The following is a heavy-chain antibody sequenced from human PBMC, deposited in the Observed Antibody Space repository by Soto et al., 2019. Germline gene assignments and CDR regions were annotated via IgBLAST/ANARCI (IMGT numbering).Heavy chain of an antibody. Sequence: GGSLRLSCAASGFTFRSYAMSWVRQTPGEGVGGGEASSGSGGSKYGADSVKGRFTISSDNSKNTLYLQMNSLRAEDTAVYYSAKPVGAETPLAAASDCGGQGTMVTVSS. J-gene: IGHJ4*02. CDR2: SSGSGGSK. V-gene: IGHV3-23*01. CDR3: AKPVGAETPLAAASDC. D-gene: IGHD6-13*01. CDR1: GFTFRSYA.